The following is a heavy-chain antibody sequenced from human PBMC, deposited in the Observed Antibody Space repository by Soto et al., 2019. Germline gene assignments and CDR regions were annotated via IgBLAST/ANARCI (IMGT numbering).Heavy chain of an antibody. CDR3: AHRRITMVRGVIDFDY. V-gene: IGHV2-5*02. CDR2: IYWDDDK. J-gene: IGHJ4*02. D-gene: IGHD3-10*01. CDR1: GFSLSTSGMG. Sequence: QITLKESGPTLVKPTQTLTLTCTFSGFSLSTSGMGVGWIRQPPGKALEWLALIYWDDDKRYSPSLKSRLTITKDTSKNQVVLTMTNMDPVDTATYYCAHRRITMVRGVIDFDYWGQGTLVTVSS.